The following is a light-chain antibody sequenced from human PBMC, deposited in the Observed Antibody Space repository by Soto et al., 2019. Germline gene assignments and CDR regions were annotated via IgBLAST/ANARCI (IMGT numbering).Light chain of an antibody. CDR2: GAS. J-gene: IGKJ1*01. CDR1: QTVSSSF. CDR3: HQYGTSPLT. V-gene: IGKV3-20*01. Sequence: EIVLTQSPGTLSLSPGERATLSCRASQTVSSSFLAWYQQKPGQAPRLLIYGASSRATGIPDRFSGSVSGTDFTLTISRLEPEDLAVYYCHQYGTSPLTCVQGIKVEIK.